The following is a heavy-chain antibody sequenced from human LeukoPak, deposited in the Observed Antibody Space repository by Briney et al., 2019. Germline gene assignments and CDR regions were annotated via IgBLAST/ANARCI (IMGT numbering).Heavy chain of an antibody. Sequence: GGSLRLSCAASGFTFSSYGMHWVRQAPGKGLEWVAFIRYDGSNKYYADSVKGRFAISRDNSKNTLFLHMNSLRGEDTAVYYCARGGGYDTSGGYNWFDPWGQGTLVTVSS. CDR3: ARGGGYDTSGGYNWFDP. V-gene: IGHV3-30*02. CDR1: GFTFSSYG. CDR2: IRYDGSNK. D-gene: IGHD5-12*01. J-gene: IGHJ5*02.